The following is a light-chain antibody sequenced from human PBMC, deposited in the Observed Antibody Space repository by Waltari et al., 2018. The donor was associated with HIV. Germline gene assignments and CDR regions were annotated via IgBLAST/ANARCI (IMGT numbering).Light chain of an antibody. J-gene: IGLJ3*02. CDR1: SHNVGNQG. Sequence: QAGLTQPPSVSKDLRQTATLTCTGNSHNVGNQGATWLQHHQGHPPKLLSYRNNNRPSGISERFSASRSRNTASLTITGLQPEDEADYYCSAWDSSLGAWVFGGGTKLTDL. V-gene: IGLV10-54*04. CDR2: RNN. CDR3: SAWDSSLGAWV.